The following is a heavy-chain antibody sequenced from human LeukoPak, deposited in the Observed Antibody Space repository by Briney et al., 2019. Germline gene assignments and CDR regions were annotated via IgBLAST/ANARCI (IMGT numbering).Heavy chain of an antibody. D-gene: IGHD4-17*01. Sequence: GGSLRLSCAASGFTFSSYGMHWVRQAPGKGLEWVAVISYDGSNKYYADSVKGRFTISRDNSKNTLYLQMNSLRAEDTAVYYCAKGPGTVTGWGQGTLVTVPS. CDR2: ISYDGSNK. J-gene: IGHJ4*02. CDR3: AKGPGTVTG. V-gene: IGHV3-30*18. CDR1: GFTFSSYG.